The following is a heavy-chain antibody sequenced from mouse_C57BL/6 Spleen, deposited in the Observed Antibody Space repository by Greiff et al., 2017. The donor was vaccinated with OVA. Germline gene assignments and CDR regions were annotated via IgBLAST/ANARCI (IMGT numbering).Heavy chain of an antibody. CDR2: INYDGSST. Sequence: DVQLVESEGGLVQPGSSMKLSCTASGFTFSDYYMAWVRQVPEKGLEWVANINYDGSSTYYLDSLKSRFIISRDNAKKILYLQMSSLKSEDTATYYCAREDYGYPYAMDYWGQGTSVTVSS. D-gene: IGHD2-2*01. V-gene: IGHV5-16*01. CDR1: GFTFSDYY. CDR3: AREDYGYPYAMDY. J-gene: IGHJ4*01.